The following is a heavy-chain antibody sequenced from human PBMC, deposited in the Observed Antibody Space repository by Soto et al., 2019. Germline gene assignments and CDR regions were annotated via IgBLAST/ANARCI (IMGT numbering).Heavy chain of an antibody. V-gene: IGHV4-34*01. D-gene: IGHD3-10*01. CDR1: GGSFSGYY. CDR3: ASLANYYGSGSYYFSRDYYYYMDV. Sequence: SETLSLTCAVYGGSFSGYYWSWIRQPPGKGLEWIGEINHSGSTNYNPSLKSRVTISVDTSKNQFSLMLSSVTAADTAVYYCASLANYYGSGSYYFSRDYYYYMDVWGKGTTVTVSS. CDR2: INHSGST. J-gene: IGHJ6*03.